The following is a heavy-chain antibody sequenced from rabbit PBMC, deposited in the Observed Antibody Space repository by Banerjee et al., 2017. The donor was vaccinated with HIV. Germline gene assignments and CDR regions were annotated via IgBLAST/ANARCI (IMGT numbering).Heavy chain of an antibody. J-gene: IGHJ4*01. D-gene: IGHD1-1*01. CDR2: IYVGSSGST. Sequence: QQQLEESGGGLVKPGGTLTLICKASGIDLSSNYYMCWVRQAPGKGLEWIACIYVGSSGSTYYATWAKGRFTISKASWTTVTLQMTSLTAADTASYFCARDLTGVIGWNFNLWGPGTLVTVS. CDR1: GIDLSSNYY. CDR3: ARDLTGVIGWNFNL. V-gene: IGHV1S45*01.